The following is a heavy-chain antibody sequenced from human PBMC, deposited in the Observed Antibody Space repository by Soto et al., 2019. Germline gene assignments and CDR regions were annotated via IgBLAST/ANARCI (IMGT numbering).Heavy chain of an antibody. CDR1: GFTFSSYG. D-gene: IGHD1-26*01. V-gene: IGHV3-30*18. CDR3: AKAMTRSVEGAEDY. Sequence: QVQLVESGGGVVQPGRSLRLSCAASGFTFSSYGMHWVRQAPGKGLEWVAVISYDGSNKYYADSVKGRFTISRDNSKNTLYLQMNCLRAEDTAVYYCAKAMTRSVEGAEDYWGQGTLVTVSS. J-gene: IGHJ4*02. CDR2: ISYDGSNK.